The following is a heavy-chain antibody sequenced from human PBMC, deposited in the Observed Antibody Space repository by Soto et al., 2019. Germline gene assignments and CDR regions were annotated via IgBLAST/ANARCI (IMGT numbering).Heavy chain of an antibody. V-gene: IGHV3-23*01. J-gene: IGHJ5*02. CDR1: GFTFSSYA. D-gene: IGHD6-19*01. Sequence: EVQLLESGGILVHPGGSLRLSCAASGFTFSSYAMTWVRQAPGKGLEWVSAISGSGDSTYYADSVKGRFTISRDNSKNKLYLQMNSLSPEDTAVYYCAKDRSRYSSGWHNWFDPWGQGTLVTVSS. CDR2: ISGSGDST. CDR3: AKDRSRYSSGWHNWFDP.